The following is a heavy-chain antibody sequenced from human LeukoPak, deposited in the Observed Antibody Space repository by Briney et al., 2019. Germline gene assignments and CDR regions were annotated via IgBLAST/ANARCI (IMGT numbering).Heavy chain of an antibody. CDR1: GFTFSSYA. V-gene: IGHV3-23*01. Sequence: GGSLRLSGAASGFTFSSYAMSWVRQAPGKGLEWVSGISGGGGSTYYADSVKGRFTTSRDNSKNTLYLQMNSLRAEDTAVYYCAKLGQLVPENWGQGALVTVSS. CDR2: ISGGGGST. D-gene: IGHD6-6*01. J-gene: IGHJ4*02. CDR3: AKLGQLVPEN.